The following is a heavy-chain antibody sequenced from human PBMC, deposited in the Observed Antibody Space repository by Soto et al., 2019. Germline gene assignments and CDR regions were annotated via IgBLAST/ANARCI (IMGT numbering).Heavy chain of an antibody. CDR3: ARAPARYYYDSSGYYYGDYFDY. CDR1: GDSISSGGYS. D-gene: IGHD3-22*01. Sequence: QLQLQESGSGLVKPSQTLSLTCAVSGDSISSGGYSWSWIRQPPGKGLEWIGYIYHSGSTYYNPSLKSRVTFSVDRSKNQFSLNLSSVTAADTAVYYCARAPARYYYDSSGYYYGDYFDYWGQGTLVTVSS. CDR2: IYHSGST. V-gene: IGHV4-30-2*01. J-gene: IGHJ4*02.